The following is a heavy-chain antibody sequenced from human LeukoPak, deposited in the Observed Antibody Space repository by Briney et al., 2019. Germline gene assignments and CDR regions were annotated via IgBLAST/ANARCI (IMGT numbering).Heavy chain of an antibody. CDR2: TRSKAYGGTT. J-gene: IGHJ4*02. V-gene: IGHV3-49*03. CDR1: GFTFSSYW. D-gene: IGHD1-26*01. Sequence: GGSLRLSCAASGFTFSSYWMSWFRQAPGKGLEWVGFTRSKAYGGTTEYAASVKGRFTISRDDSKSIAYLQMNSLKTEDTAVYYCTRDHSGSYSSSWGQGTLVTVSS. CDR3: TRDHSGSYSSS.